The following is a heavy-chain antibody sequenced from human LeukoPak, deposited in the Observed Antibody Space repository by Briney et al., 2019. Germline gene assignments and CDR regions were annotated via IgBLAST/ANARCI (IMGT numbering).Heavy chain of an antibody. CDR1: GFTFSSYS. V-gene: IGHV3-21*01. CDR3: ARDHYYDSSGPYYFDY. D-gene: IGHD3-22*01. Sequence: GGSLRLSCAASGFTFSSYSMNWVRQAPGKGLEWVSSISSSSYIYYADSVKGRFTISRDNAKNSLYLQMNSLRAEDTAVYYCARDHYYDSSGPYYFDYWGQGTLVTVSS. CDR2: ISSSSYI. J-gene: IGHJ4*02.